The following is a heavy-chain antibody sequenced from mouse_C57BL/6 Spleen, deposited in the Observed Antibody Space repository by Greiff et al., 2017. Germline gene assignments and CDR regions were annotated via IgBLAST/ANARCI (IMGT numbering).Heavy chain of an antibody. CDR1: GYTFTSYW. Sequence: QVQLQQPGAELVKPGASVKLSCKASGYTFTSYWMHWVKQRPGRGLEWIGRIDPNSGGTKYNEKFKSKATLTVDKPSSTAYMQLSSLTSEDSAVYYCARERGITTVVATDWYFDVWGTGTTVTVSS. CDR3: ARERGITTVVATDWYFDV. CDR2: IDPNSGGT. V-gene: IGHV1-72*01. D-gene: IGHD1-1*01. J-gene: IGHJ1*03.